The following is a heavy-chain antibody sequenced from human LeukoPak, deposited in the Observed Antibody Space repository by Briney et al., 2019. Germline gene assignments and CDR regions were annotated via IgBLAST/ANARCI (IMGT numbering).Heavy chain of an antibody. Sequence: SETLSLTCVVSGHSISSGSYWGWIRQPPGKGLEWIGSVYHTGTTYYNPSLKNRVTISIDTSKNQFSLKLSSVTAADTAVYHCARYFYDSRGYYSYYLDYWGQGTLVTVSS. CDR1: GHSISSGSY. CDR2: VYHTGTT. CDR3: ARYFYDSRGYYSYYLDY. V-gene: IGHV4-38-2*01. D-gene: IGHD3-22*01. J-gene: IGHJ4*02.